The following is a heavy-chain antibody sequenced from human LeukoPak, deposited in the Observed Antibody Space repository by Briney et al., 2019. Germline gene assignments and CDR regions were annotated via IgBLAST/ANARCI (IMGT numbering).Heavy chain of an antibody. V-gene: IGHV3-23*01. D-gene: IGHD3-3*01. Sequence: GGSLRLSCGASGFTFSNYAMSWVRQAPGKGLEWVTTISGGGDKQYADHVKGRFTVSRDDSKNTLYLQMNSLRAEDTAVYYCARDATIDRYYDFWSGQNWFDPWGQGTLVTVSS. J-gene: IGHJ5*02. CDR1: GFTFSNYA. CDR3: ARDATIDRYYDFWSGQNWFDP. CDR2: ISGGGDK.